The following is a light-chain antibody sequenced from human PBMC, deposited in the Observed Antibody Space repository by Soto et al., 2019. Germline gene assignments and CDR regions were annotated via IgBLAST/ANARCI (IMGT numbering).Light chain of an antibody. CDR1: QSVGDTF. J-gene: IGKJ1*01. Sequence: EIVLTQSPGTLSLSPGEKATLSCRASQSVGDTFLSWYQQKPGLAPRLLIYGVSNRATGIPDRFSGSGSGKDFILHINRLEPEDFALYYCGQFVSSPPRTFGQGTKVEIK. CDR2: GVS. CDR3: GQFVSSPPRT. V-gene: IGKV3-20*01.